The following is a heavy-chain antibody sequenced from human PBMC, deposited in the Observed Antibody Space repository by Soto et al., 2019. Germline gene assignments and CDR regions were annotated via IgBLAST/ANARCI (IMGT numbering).Heavy chain of an antibody. Sequence: PXGSLSLTCTVSGGSFSSGSDYWSWIRQPPGKGLEWIGYIYYSGSTNYNPSLKSRVTISVDTSKNQFSLKLSSVTAADTAVYYCARVLSGNYFGGPYDAFDISGQGTMVTVSS. J-gene: IGHJ3*02. D-gene: IGHD1-26*01. CDR2: IYYSGST. V-gene: IGHV4-61*01. CDR3: ARVLSGNYFGGPYDAFDI. CDR1: GGSFSSGSDY.